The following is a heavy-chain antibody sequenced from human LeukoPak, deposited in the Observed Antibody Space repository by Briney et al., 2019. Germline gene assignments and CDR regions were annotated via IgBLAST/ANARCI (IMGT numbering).Heavy chain of an antibody. Sequence: PGGSLRLSCAASGFTFSSCAMDWVRQAPGKGLEWVAFISYDGSDKYYADSVKGRFTISRDNSKNTLYLQMNSLRAEDTAVYYCAKDLGYHYSFERWGQGTLVTVSS. CDR2: ISYDGSDK. CDR1: GFTFSSCA. J-gene: IGHJ4*02. D-gene: IGHD5-12*01. CDR3: AKDLGYHYSFER. V-gene: IGHV3-30*18.